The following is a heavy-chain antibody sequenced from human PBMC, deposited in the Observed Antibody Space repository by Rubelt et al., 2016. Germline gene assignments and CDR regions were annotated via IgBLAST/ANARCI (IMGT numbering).Heavy chain of an antibody. J-gene: IGHJ2*01. Sequence: QVQLQQWGAGLLKPSETLSLTCAVYGGSFSGYYWSWIRQPPGKGLEWIGEINHSGSTNYNPSLKSRVTLSVDTSKNQFSLKLSSVTAADTAVYYCARDPDSSSWHSLGYFDLWGRGTLVTVSS. V-gene: IGHV4-34*01. CDR1: GGSFSGYY. CDR2: INHSGST. CDR3: ARDPDSSSWHSLGYFDL. D-gene: IGHD6-13*01.